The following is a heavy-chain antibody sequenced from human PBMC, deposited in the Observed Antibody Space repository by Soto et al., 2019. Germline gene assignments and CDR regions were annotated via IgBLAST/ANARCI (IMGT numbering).Heavy chain of an antibody. J-gene: IGHJ3*02. V-gene: IGHV3-74*01. CDR3: ARGVRGAYGLDI. CDR2: ISSDGSRT. Sequence: EVQLVESGGGLVQPGGSLRLSCAASGFTFSSHWMHWVRQAPGKGLVWVSRISSDGSRTNYADSVKGRFTISRDNAKNTVYLQMNSRRAEETAVYYCARGVRGAYGLDIWGQGTMVTVSS. D-gene: IGHD2-21*01. CDR1: GFTFSSHW.